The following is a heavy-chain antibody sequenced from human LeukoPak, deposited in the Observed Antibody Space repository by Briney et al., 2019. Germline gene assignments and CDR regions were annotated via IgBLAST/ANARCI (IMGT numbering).Heavy chain of an antibody. Sequence: PSETLSLTCAVDGGSFSGYYWSWIRQPPGKGLEWIGEINHSGSTNYNPSLKSRVTISVDTSKNQFSLKLSSVTAADTAVYYCASLWDQGNDAFDIWGQGTMVTVSS. CDR1: GGSFSGYY. V-gene: IGHV4-34*01. CDR3: ASLWDQGNDAFDI. J-gene: IGHJ3*02. D-gene: IGHD1-26*01. CDR2: INHSGST.